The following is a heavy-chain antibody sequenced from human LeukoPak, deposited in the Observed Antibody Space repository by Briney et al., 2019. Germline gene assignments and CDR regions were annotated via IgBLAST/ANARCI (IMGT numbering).Heavy chain of an antibody. CDR3: ARDGETVAFDY. J-gene: IGHJ4*02. CDR1: GYTFTCYY. D-gene: IGHD4-23*01. V-gene: IGHV1-2*02. Sequence: ASVKVSCKASGYTFTCYYMHWVRQAPGQGLEWMGWINPNSGGTNYAQRFPGRVTMTRDTSISTAYMELSRLRSDDTAVYYCARDGETVAFDYWGQGTLVTVSS. CDR2: INPNSGGT.